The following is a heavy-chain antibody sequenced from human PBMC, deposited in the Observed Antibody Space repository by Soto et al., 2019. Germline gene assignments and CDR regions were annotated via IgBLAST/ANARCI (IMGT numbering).Heavy chain of an antibody. CDR1: GGSVSSGSYY. J-gene: IGHJ2*01. D-gene: IGHD3-22*01. CDR2: IYYSGST. Sequence: QVQLQESGPGLVKPSETLSLTCTVSGGSVSSGSYYWSWIRQPPGKGLEWIGYIYYSGSTNYNPSLKCRVTISVDTSKNQFSLQLSSVTAADTAVYYCARALEYYYDSSGYRWYFDLWGRGTLVTVSS. CDR3: ARALEYYYDSSGYRWYFDL. V-gene: IGHV4-61*01.